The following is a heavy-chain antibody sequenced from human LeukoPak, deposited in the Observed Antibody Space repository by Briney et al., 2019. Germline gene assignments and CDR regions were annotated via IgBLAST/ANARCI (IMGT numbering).Heavy chain of an antibody. V-gene: IGHV3-33*01. CDR1: GFTFSAYG. Sequence: GGSLRLSCAASGFTFSAYGMHWVRQAPDKGPEWVAVIWYDGSNKYYADSVKGRFTISRDNSKNTLYLQMNRLRAEDTAVYYCARDWGEGFFSMAFDIWGQGTMVTVSS. CDR3: ARDWGEGFFSMAFDI. CDR2: IWYDGSNK. D-gene: IGHD3-16*01. J-gene: IGHJ3*02.